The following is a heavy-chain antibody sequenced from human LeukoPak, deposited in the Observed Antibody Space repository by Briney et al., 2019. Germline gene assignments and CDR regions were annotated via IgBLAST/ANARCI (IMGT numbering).Heavy chain of an antibody. CDR1: GGSMTSYY. CDR2: IYSSGST. V-gene: IGHV4-59*01. J-gene: IGHJ4*02. CDR3: ARGPTRYYLDY. D-gene: IGHD3-3*01. Sequence: PAATLSPTSSVAGGSMTSYYLGWLRQSPREGREWIGYIYSSGSTAYNPSLKNRVTISVDTSKNQFSLNLTSVTAADTAFYYCARGPTRYYLDYWGQGTVVTVSS.